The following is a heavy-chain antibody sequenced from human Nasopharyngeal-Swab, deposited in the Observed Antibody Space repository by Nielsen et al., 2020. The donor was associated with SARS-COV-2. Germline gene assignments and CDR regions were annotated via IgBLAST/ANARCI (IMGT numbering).Heavy chain of an antibody. Sequence: VRQAPGKGLEWVANIKQDGSEKYYADSVKGRFTISRDNAKNSLYLQMNSLRAEDTAVYYCARQGLYPHTLVNCDFWSGNYYYGMDVWGQGTTVTVSS. D-gene: IGHD3-3*01. V-gene: IGHV3-7*03. CDR2: IKQDGSEK. J-gene: IGHJ6*02. CDR3: ARQGLYPHTLVNCDFWSGNYYYGMDV.